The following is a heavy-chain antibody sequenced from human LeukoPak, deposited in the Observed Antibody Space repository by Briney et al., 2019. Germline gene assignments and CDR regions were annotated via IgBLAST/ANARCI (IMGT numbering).Heavy chain of an antibody. Sequence: GGSLRLSCAASGFTFSSYSMNWVRQAPGKGLEWVSSISSSSSYIYYADSVKGRFTISRDNAKNSLYLQMNSLRAEDTAVYYCARVVGRYDFWSGYYREHKGGFDYWGQGTLVTVSS. V-gene: IGHV3-21*01. CDR3: ARVVGRYDFWSGYYREHKGGFDY. J-gene: IGHJ4*02. CDR2: ISSSSSYI. D-gene: IGHD3-3*01. CDR1: GFTFSSYS.